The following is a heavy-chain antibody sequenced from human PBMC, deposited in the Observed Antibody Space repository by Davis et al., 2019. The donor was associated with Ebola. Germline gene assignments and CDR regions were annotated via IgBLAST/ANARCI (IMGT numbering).Heavy chain of an antibody. CDR1: GFIFRSYV. D-gene: IGHD3-10*01. Sequence: GESLKISCAGSGFIFRSYVMHWVRQAQGKGLEWVAVISYDGSNKYSADSVKGRFTICRDNSKKTLYLQMNRLRPEDTAMYFCAKDTSPGDYYYYGMDVWGEVTTVTVSS. J-gene: IGHJ6*04. CDR3: AKDTSPGDYYYYGMDV. V-gene: IGHV3-30*18. CDR2: ISYDGSNK.